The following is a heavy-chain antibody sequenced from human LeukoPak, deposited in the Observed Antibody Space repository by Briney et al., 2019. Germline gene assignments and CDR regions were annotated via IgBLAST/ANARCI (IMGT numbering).Heavy chain of an antibody. CDR1: GGSISSYY. D-gene: IGHD3-22*01. J-gene: IGHJ4*02. CDR2: IYYSGST. Sequence: PSETLSLTCTVSGGSISSYYWSWIRQPQGKGLEWIAYIYYSGSTNYNPSLKSRVTISVDTSKNQFSLKMSSVTAADTAVYYCARTTRYYDSSGCFDFWGQGTLVTVSS. V-gene: IGHV4-59*08. CDR3: ARTTRYYDSSGCFDF.